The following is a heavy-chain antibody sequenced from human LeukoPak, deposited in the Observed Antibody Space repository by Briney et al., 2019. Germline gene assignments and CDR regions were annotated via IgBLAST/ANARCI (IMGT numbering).Heavy chain of an antibody. CDR1: GFTFSTYA. D-gene: IGHD5-12*01. J-gene: IGHJ4*02. Sequence: GGSLRLSCAASGFTFSTYAMHWVRQAPGKGLEWVAVISYDGTTKYHADSVKGRLTISRDNAKSSLYLQMNSLRAEDTAVYYCAKVATEGYYFDYWGQGTLVTVSS. CDR2: ISYDGTTK. CDR3: AKVATEGYYFDY. V-gene: IGHV3-30-3*01.